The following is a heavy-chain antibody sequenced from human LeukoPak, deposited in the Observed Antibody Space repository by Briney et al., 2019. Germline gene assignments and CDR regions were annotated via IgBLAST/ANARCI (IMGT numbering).Heavy chain of an antibody. CDR2: INHSGST. J-gene: IGHJ3*02. Sequence: SETLSLTCAVYGGSFSGYYWSWIRQPPGKGLEWIGEINHSGSTNYNPSLKSRVTISVDTSKNQFSLKLTSVTAADTALYYCARGFRGSFYVWDAYDIWGQGAMVTVSS. CDR3: ARGFRGSFYVWDAYDI. D-gene: IGHD3-16*01. CDR1: GGSFSGYY. V-gene: IGHV4-34*01.